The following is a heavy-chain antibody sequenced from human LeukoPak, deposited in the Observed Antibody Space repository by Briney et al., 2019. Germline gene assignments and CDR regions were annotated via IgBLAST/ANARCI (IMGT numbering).Heavy chain of an antibody. CDR3: AKASTSSGYYYVRVDN. D-gene: IGHD3-22*01. CDR1: GLTFSNYG. J-gene: IGHJ4*02. V-gene: IGHV3-30*18. CDR2: ISYDGSNK. Sequence: PGGSLRLSCAASGLTFSNYGMHWVRQAPGKGLEWVAVISYDGSNKYYADSVKGRFTISRDSSKNTLYLQMNSLRAEDTAVYYCAKASTSSGYYYVRVDNWGQGTLVTVSS.